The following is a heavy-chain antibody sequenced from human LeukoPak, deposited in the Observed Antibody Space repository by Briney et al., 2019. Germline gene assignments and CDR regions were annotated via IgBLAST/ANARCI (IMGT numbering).Heavy chain of an antibody. J-gene: IGHJ4*02. CDR3: AKNAGYGYGLYYFDY. Sequence: PGGSLRLSCAASGFPFSNYAMSWVRQAPGKGLEWVSSLISSGAVTYYADSVKGRFTISRDNSKNTVHLQMDSLRAEDSAVYYGAKNAGYGYGLYYFDYWGQGTVVTVSS. CDR1: GFPFSNYA. CDR2: LISSGAVT. V-gene: IGHV3-23*01. D-gene: IGHD5-18*01.